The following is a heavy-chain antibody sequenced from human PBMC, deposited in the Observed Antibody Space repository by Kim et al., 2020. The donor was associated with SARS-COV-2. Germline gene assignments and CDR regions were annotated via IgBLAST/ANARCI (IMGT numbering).Heavy chain of an antibody. J-gene: IGHJ5*02. CDR3: ARSEGSGWYLNWFDP. Sequence: SETLSLTCTVSGGSISSYYWSWIRQPPGKGLEWIGYIYYSGSTNYNPSLKSRVTISVDTSKNQFSLKLSSVTAADTAVYYCARSEGSGWYLNWFDPWGQGTLVTVSS. V-gene: IGHV4-59*13. CDR1: GGSISSYY. CDR2: IYYSGST. D-gene: IGHD6-19*01.